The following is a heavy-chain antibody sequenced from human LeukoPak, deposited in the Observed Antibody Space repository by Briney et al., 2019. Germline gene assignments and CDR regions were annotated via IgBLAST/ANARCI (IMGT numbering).Heavy chain of an antibody. V-gene: IGHV3-9*01. CDR2: ISWNSGSI. J-gene: IGHJ4*02. Sequence: GGSLRLTCAGSGFIFNNYAMHWVRQPPGKGLEWVSGISWNSGSIDYADSVKGRFTISRDNAKNSLYLQMNSLRVEDTAFYYCAKDNRRHYTSGPNPDSLHWGQGALVTVSS. CDR1: GFIFNNYA. D-gene: IGHD6-19*01. CDR3: AKDNRRHYTSGPNPDSLH.